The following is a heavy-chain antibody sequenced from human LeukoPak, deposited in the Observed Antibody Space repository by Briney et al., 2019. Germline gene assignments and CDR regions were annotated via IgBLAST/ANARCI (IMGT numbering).Heavy chain of an antibody. J-gene: IGHJ5*02. Sequence: SETLSLTCTVSGGSISSNSDYWGWIRQPPGKGLEWIGSIYYSGTTYYNPSLKSRVTISVDTSRNQFSLNLSSMTAADTAVYYCARGRPYNVGLPPWFDPWGQGTLVTVSS. V-gene: IGHV4-39*07. CDR1: GGSISSNSDY. CDR3: ARGRPYNVGLPPWFDP. CDR2: IYYSGTT. D-gene: IGHD1-14*01.